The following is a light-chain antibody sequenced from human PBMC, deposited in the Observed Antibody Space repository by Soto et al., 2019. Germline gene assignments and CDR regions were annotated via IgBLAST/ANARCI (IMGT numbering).Light chain of an antibody. Sequence: DIKMTQSPSTLSASVKDSVTITCRASQSISNWLAWYQQKPGKAPNLLIYQASVLESGVPSRFSGSGSGTEFTLTISGLQPDDFAAYYCQQYDGYPWTFGQGTKVDIK. V-gene: IGKV1-5*03. J-gene: IGKJ1*01. CDR3: QQYDGYPWT. CDR1: QSISNW. CDR2: QAS.